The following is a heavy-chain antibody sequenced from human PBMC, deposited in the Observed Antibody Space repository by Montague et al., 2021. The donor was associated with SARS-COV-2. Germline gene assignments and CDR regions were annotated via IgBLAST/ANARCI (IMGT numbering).Heavy chain of an antibody. J-gene: IGHJ4*02. D-gene: IGHD6-13*01. CDR1: GGSISSGSYS. V-gene: IGHV4-31*03. Sequence: TLSLTCTVSGGSISSGSYSWSWIHQGPGKGLEWIGNIYYSGSAYYSPSLRSRATLSVDTSKSQFSLNLSSVTAADTAVYYCARVDAASGTPYCDYWGQGTLVTVSS. CDR2: IYYSGSA. CDR3: ARVDAASGTPYCDY.